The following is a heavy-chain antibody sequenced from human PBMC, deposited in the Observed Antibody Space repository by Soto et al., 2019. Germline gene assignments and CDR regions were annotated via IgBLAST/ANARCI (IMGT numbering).Heavy chain of an antibody. Sequence: QVHLVQSGAEVKKPGASVNVSCETSGYTFTRNGISWVRQAPGQGLEWMGWISPKSGSIKYAQKFQGRVIMTTDTSARTAYMALRSLRSDDTAVYYCVKDRDSNSWPARDVWGPGTTVTVSS. V-gene: IGHV1-18*01. CDR1: GYTFTRNG. J-gene: IGHJ6*02. CDR2: ISPKSGSI. D-gene: IGHD3-22*01. CDR3: VKDRDSNSWPARDV.